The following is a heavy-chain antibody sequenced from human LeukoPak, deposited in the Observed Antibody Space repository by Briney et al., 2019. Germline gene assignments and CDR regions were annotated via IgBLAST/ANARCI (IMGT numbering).Heavy chain of an antibody. CDR2: INHSGST. V-gene: IGHV4-34*01. D-gene: IGHD5-12*01. CDR3: VRDKYSSLAYYMDV. CDR1: GGSFSGYY. Sequence: PSETLTLTCAVYGGSFSGYYWSWIRQPPGKGLEWIGEINHSGSTNYNPSLKSRVTISVDTSKNQFSLKLSSVSAADTAVYYCVRDKYSSLAYYMDVWGKGNTVTVSS. J-gene: IGHJ6*03.